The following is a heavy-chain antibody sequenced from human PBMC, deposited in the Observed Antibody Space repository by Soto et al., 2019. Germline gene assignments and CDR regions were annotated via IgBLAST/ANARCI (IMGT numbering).Heavy chain of an antibody. CDR2: INSDGSST. V-gene: IGHV3-74*01. CDR1: GFTFSSYW. Sequence: PGGSLRLSCAASGFTFSSYWMHWVRQARGKGLVWVSRINSDGSSTSYADSVKGRFTISRDNAKNTLYLQMNSLRAEDTAVYYCARVSAVRGVSIDIWGQGTMVTVSS. D-gene: IGHD3-10*01. CDR3: ARVSAVRGVSIDI. J-gene: IGHJ3*02.